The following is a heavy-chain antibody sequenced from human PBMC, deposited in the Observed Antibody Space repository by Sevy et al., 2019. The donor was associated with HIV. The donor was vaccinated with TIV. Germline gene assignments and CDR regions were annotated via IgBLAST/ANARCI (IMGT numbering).Heavy chain of an antibody. J-gene: IGHJ4*02. Sequence: GGSLRLSCAASGFTFSSYGMHWVRQAPGKGLEWVVVISYDGSNKYYADSVKGRFTISRDNSKNTLYLQMNSLRAEDTAVYYCAKPSQVGATMPFDYWGQGTLVTVSS. CDR3: AKPSQVGATMPFDY. D-gene: IGHD1-26*01. CDR1: GFTFSSYG. CDR2: ISYDGSNK. V-gene: IGHV3-30*18.